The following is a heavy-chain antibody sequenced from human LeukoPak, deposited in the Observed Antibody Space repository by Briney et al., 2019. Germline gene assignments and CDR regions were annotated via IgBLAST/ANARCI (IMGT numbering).Heavy chain of an antibody. Sequence: SQTLSLTCTVSGGSISSGGYYWSWIRQPPGKGLEWIGYIYHSGSTYYNPSLKSRVTISVDRSKNQFSLKLSSVTAADTAVYYCAKEAYYDGTGYFDFWGQGTLVTVSS. V-gene: IGHV4-30-2*01. J-gene: IGHJ4*02. D-gene: IGHD3-22*01. CDR1: GGSISSGGYY. CDR2: IYHSGST. CDR3: AKEAYYDGTGYFDF.